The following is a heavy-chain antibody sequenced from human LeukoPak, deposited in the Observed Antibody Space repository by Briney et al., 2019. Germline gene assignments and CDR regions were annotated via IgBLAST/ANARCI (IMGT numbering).Heavy chain of an antibody. CDR3: ARAGVGDSSGHWGH. CDR1: GGTFSSYA. CDR2: IIPILGIA. J-gene: IGHJ4*02. Sequence: SVKVSCKASGGTFSSYAISWVRQTPGQGLEWMGRIIPILGIANYAQKFQGRVTITAHKYTNTAYMELSSLRSDDTAVYYCARAGVGDSSGHWGHWGQGTLVTVSS. V-gene: IGHV1-69*04. D-gene: IGHD3-22*01.